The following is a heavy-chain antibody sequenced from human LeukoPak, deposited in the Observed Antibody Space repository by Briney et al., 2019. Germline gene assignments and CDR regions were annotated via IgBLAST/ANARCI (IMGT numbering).Heavy chain of an antibody. D-gene: IGHD6-13*01. V-gene: IGHV1-2*02. CDR2: INPNSGGT. CDR1: GYTFTGYY. J-gene: IGHJ4*02. Sequence: ASVKVSCKASGYTFTGYYMHWVRQAPGQGLEWMGWINPNSGGTNYAQKFQGRVTMTRGTSISTAYMELSRLRSDDTAVYYCARDRYSSSWYIRWGQGTLVTVSS. CDR3: ARDRYSSSWYIR.